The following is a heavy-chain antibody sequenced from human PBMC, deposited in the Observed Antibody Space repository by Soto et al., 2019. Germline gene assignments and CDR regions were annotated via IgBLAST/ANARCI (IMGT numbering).Heavy chain of an antibody. CDR2: IYYSGST. CDR3: ARDGSGGPVLDY. V-gene: IGHV4-59*01. Sequence: QVQLQESGPGLVKPSETLSLTCTVSGGSISSYYWSWIRQPPGKGLEWIGYIYYSGSTKYNPSLKSRVTISVDTSKNQFSLQLSSVTDADTAVYYCARDGSGGPVLDYWGQGTLVTVSS. CDR1: GGSISSYY. J-gene: IGHJ4*02. D-gene: IGHD6-19*01.